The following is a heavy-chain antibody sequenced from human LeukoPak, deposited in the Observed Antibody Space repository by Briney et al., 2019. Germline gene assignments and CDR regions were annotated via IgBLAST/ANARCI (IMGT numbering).Heavy chain of an antibody. CDR1: GGSISSYY. V-gene: IGHV4-59*12. CDR3: ASSYSSSWYQRSGFDY. J-gene: IGHJ4*02. CDR2: IYYSGST. Sequence: SETLSLTCTVSGGSISSYYWSWIRQPPGKGLEWIGYIYYSGSTNYNPSLKSRVTISVDTSKNQFSLKLSSVTAADTAVYYCASSYSSSWYQRSGFDYWGQGTLVTVSS. D-gene: IGHD6-13*01.